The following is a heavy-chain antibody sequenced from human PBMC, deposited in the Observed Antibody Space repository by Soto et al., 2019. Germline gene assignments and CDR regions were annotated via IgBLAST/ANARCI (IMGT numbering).Heavy chain of an antibody. CDR3: ARDGSGGSCALDY. J-gene: IGHJ4*02. V-gene: IGHV1-8*01. Sequence: ASVKVSCNASGYTFTTYYINWMRQATGQGLEWLGWMNPNNGDTGYAQKFQDRVTMTRDTSTSTVYMELSSLRSEDTAVYYCARDGSGGSCALDYWGQGTLVTVSS. D-gene: IGHD2-15*01. CDR2: MNPNNGDT. CDR1: GYTFTTYY.